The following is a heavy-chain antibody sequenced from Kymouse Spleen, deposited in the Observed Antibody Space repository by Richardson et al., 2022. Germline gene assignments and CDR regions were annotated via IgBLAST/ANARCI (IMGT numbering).Heavy chain of an antibody. D-gene: IGHD7-27*02. J-gene: IGHJ2*01. CDR2: ISWNSGSI. Sequence: EVQLVESGGGLVQPGRSLRLSCAASGFTFDDYAMHWVRQAPGKGLEWVSGISWNSGSIGYADSVKGRFTISRDNAKNSLYLQMNSLRAEDTALYYCAKDIGQLGIWYFDLWGRGTLVTVSS. CDR3: AKDIGQLGIWYFDL. CDR1: GFTFDDYA. V-gene: IGHV3-9*01.